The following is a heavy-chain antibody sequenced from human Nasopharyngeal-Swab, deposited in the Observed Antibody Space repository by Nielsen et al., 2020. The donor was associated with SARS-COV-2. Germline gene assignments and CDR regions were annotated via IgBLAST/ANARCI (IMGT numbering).Heavy chain of an antibody. CDR3: ARARYWLAASGPFFDY. CDR1: GFTFRSYG. Sequence: GESLKISCAASGFTFRSYGMHWVRQGTGKGLEWVSAIGNAGDTYYPGSVKGRFTISRENAKDSLYLQMNSLRAEDTAVYYCARARYWLAASGPFFDYWGQGTLVTVSS. D-gene: IGHD6-13*01. J-gene: IGHJ4*02. V-gene: IGHV3-13*01. CDR2: IGNAGDT.